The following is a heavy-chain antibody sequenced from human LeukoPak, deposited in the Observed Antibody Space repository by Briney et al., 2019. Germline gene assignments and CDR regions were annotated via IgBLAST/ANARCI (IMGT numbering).Heavy chain of an antibody. J-gene: IGHJ4*02. CDR1: GFTFDDYA. D-gene: IGHD3-9*01. CDR3: AKDDYDILTGSGGFDY. CDR2: ISWNSGSI. V-gene: IGHV3-9*01. Sequence: GGSLRLSCAASGFTFDDYAMHWVRQAPRKGLGWVSGISWNSGSIGYADSVKGRFTISRDNAKNSLYLQMNSLRAEDTALYYCAKDDYDILTGSGGFDYWGQGTLVTVSS.